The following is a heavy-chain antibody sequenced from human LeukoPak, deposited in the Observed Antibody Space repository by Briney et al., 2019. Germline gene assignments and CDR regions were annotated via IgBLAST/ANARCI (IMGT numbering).Heavy chain of an antibody. Sequence: SETLSLTCAVYGGSFSGYYWSWIRQPPGKGLEWIGEINHSGSTNYNPSLKSRVTISVDTSKNQFSLKLSSVTAADTAVYYCASDYISYAFDIWGQGTMVTVSS. J-gene: IGHJ3*02. CDR2: INHSGST. CDR3: ASDYISYAFDI. CDR1: GGSFSGYY. V-gene: IGHV4-34*01. D-gene: IGHD3-10*01.